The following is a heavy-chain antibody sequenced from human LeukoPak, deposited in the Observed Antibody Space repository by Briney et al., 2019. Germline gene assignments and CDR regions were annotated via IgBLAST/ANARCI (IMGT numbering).Heavy chain of an antibody. Sequence: PGGSLRLSCAASGFTFSSYAMHWVRQAPRKGLEWVAVISYDGSNKYYADSVKGRFTISRDNSKNTLYLQMNSLRAEDTAVYYCARDGGDIVVVPAADYYYYYGMDVWGQGTTVTVPS. V-gene: IGHV3-30-3*01. CDR3: ARDGGDIVVVPAADYYYYYGMDV. CDR1: GFTFSSYA. J-gene: IGHJ6*02. D-gene: IGHD2-2*01. CDR2: ISYDGSNK.